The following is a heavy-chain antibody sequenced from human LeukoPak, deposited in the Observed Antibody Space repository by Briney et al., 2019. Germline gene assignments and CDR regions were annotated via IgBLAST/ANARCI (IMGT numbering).Heavy chain of an antibody. CDR3: AKAGGGWYSGYFDY. D-gene: IGHD6-19*01. CDR1: GITLSNYG. CDR2: ISWNSGSI. V-gene: IGHV3-9*01. J-gene: IGHJ4*02. Sequence: PGGSLRLSCAVSGITLSNYGMSWVRQAPGKGLEWVAGISWNSGSIGYADSVKGRFTISRDNAKNSLYLQMNSLRAEDTALYYCAKAGGGWYSGYFDYWGQGTLVTVSS.